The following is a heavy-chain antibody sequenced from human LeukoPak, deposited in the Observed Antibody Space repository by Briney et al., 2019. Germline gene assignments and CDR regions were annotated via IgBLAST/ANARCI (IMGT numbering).Heavy chain of an antibody. D-gene: IGHD2-15*01. CDR3: ARDLDGGDY. CDR2: ISYDGSNK. CDR1: GFTFSSYA. J-gene: IGHJ4*02. V-gene: IGHV3-30-3*01. Sequence: GGSLRLSCAASGFTFSSYAMHWVRQAPGKGLEWVAVISYDGSNKYYADSVKGRFTISRDNAKNSLYLQVNSLRAEDTAVYYCARDLDGGDYWGQGTLVTVSS.